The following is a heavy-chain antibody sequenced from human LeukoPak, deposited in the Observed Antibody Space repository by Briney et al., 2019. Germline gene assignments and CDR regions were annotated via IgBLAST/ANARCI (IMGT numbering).Heavy chain of an antibody. D-gene: IGHD3-3*01. CDR2: IYTSGST. Sequence: SETLSLTCTVSGGPISSGSYYWSWIRQPAGKGLEWIGRIYTSGSTNYNPSLKSRVTISVDTSKNQFSLKLSSVTAADTAVYYCARSKGTYYDFWSGAGGSWFDPWGQGTLVTVSS. V-gene: IGHV4-61*02. CDR1: GGPISSGSYY. CDR3: ARSKGTYYDFWSGAGGSWFDP. J-gene: IGHJ5*02.